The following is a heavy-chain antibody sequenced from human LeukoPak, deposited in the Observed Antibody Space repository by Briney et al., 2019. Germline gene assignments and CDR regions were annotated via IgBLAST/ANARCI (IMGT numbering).Heavy chain of an antibody. CDR2: INTSGTS. V-gene: IGHV4-4*07. Sequence: TSETLSLTCNVSGGSISSYYWSWIRQPAGKGLEWIGRINTSGTSNYNPSLRSRVTMSVDTSKNQFSLNLTSVTAADTAVYYCAREGGGPRWFDPWVQGTLVTVSS. CDR1: GGSISSYY. J-gene: IGHJ5*02. CDR3: AREGGGPRWFDP. D-gene: IGHD6-25*01.